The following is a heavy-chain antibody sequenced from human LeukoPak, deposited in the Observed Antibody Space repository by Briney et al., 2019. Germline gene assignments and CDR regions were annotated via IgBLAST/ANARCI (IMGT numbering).Heavy chain of an antibody. V-gene: IGHV1-46*01. CDR3: ASGKDIVVVPAADRPWFDP. D-gene: IGHD2-2*01. Sequence: ASVKVSYKASGYTFTLYYMHWVRQAPGQGLEGMGGINPSGGSTSYAQQFQRRVTVTRDTSTTTVYLDLSSLRHEDTAVYYCASGKDIVVVPAADRPWFDPWGQGTQVTVSS. J-gene: IGHJ5*02. CDR1: GYTFTLYY. CDR2: INPSGGST.